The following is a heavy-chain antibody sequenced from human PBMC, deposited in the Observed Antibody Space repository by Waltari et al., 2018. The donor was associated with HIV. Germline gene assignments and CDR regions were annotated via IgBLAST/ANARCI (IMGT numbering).Heavy chain of an antibody. CDR3: ARGGYYYDISGYYHY. V-gene: IGHV3-33*01. CDR1: GLTFGNFA. Sequence: QVQLVESGGGVVQPGRSLRLSCAASGLTFGNFAMHWVRQAPGKGLEWVAVIWYDGDNKYYADSVNGRFTISRDNSKNTLYLQMNSLRVEDTAVYYCARGGYYYDISGYYHYWGQGTLVTVSS. D-gene: IGHD3-22*01. CDR2: IWYDGDNK. J-gene: IGHJ4*02.